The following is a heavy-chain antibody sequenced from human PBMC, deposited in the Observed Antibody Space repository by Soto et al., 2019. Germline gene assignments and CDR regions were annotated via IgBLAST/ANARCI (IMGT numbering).Heavy chain of an antibody. Sequence: ASVKVSCKASGYTFTSYDINWVRQATGQGLEWMGWMNPNSGNTGYAQKFQGRVTMTRNTSISTAYMELSSLRSEDTAVYYCARGPYYYDFWSGYYTGIGYYYYYMDVWGKGTTVTVSS. J-gene: IGHJ6*03. CDR2: MNPNSGNT. CDR3: ARGPYYYDFWSGYYTGIGYYYYYMDV. D-gene: IGHD3-3*01. CDR1: GYTFTSYD. V-gene: IGHV1-8*01.